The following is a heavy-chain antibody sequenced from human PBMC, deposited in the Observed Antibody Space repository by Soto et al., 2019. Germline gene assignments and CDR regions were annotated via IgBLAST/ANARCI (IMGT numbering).Heavy chain of an antibody. CDR2: ISGSGGST. D-gene: IGHD2-15*01. CDR1: GFTFSSYA. Sequence: GGSLRLSCAASGFTFSSYAMSWVRQAPGKGLEWVSAISGSGGSTYYADSVKGRFTISRDNSKNTLYLQMNSLRAEDTAVYYCAKSKPQYCSGGSCYSHYSNYWGQGTLVTVSS. V-gene: IGHV3-23*01. CDR3: AKSKPQYCSGGSCYSHYSNY. J-gene: IGHJ4*02.